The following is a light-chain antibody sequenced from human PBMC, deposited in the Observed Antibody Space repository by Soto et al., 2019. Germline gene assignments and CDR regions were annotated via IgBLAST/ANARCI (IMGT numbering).Light chain of an antibody. V-gene: IGKV2-30*01. CDR2: KVS. Sequence: DGVMSQSPLSLPVTLGQPASISCRSSHSLVYSDGSTYLNWFPQRPGQSPRRLIYKVSNRDSGDPERFSGSGSGTDFALKISRVEAEDVGVYYCRQFTHWPWTFGRGTKVEI. CDR3: RQFTHWPWT. J-gene: IGKJ1*01. CDR1: HSLVYSDGSTY.